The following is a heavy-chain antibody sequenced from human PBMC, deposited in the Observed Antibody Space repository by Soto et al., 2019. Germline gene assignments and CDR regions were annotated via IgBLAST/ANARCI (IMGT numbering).Heavy chain of an antibody. CDR3: ARHFSSNWFFFEY. J-gene: IGHJ4*02. CDR2: IYPGDSET. Sequence: RGESLKISCKGSGYSFTNYWIGWVRQMPGKGLEWMGIIYPGDSETRYNPSFEGQVTFSADKSISTAYLQWSNLKASDTAIYYCARHFSSNWFFFEYWGQGTVVTVSS. CDR1: GYSFTNYW. V-gene: IGHV5-51*01. D-gene: IGHD6-13*01.